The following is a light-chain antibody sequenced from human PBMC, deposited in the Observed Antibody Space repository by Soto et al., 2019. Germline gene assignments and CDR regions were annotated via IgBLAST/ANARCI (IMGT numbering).Light chain of an antibody. CDR3: QQYNSGGFT. CDR2: KAS. V-gene: IGKV1-5*03. Sequence: DIQMTPSPSTLSASVGDRVTITCRASQSISSWLAWYQQKPGKAPKLLIYKASSLESGVPSRFSGSGSGTEFTLTISSLQPDDFATYYCQQYNSGGFTFGPGTKVDIK. J-gene: IGKJ3*01. CDR1: QSISSW.